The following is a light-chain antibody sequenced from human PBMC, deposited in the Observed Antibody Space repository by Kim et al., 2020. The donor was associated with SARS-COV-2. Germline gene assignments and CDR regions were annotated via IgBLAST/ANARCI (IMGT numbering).Light chain of an antibody. J-gene: IGKJ2*01. Sequence: DIQMTQSPSSLSASVGDRVTITCRTSQSISSYLNWYQQKPGKAPKLLIFGASTLQSGVPSRFSGSGSGTDFTLTISSLQPEDFATYYCQQSHTAPYTFGQGTKVEI. V-gene: IGKV1-39*01. CDR1: QSISSY. CDR3: QQSHTAPYT. CDR2: GAS.